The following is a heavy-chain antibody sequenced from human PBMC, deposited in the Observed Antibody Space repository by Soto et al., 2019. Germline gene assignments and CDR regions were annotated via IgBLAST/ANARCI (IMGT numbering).Heavy chain of an antibody. D-gene: IGHD4-4*01. Sequence: PSETLSLTCSFSDGSVTGYCWSWIRQPPGKGLEWIGCIDYNGIAHYNPSLTSRVTMSLDTSNKHFSLKLSSVTTTDTAVYYCARGPDYSKVGYWGQGTLVTVSS. J-gene: IGHJ4*02. CDR1: DGSVTGYC. CDR2: IDYNGIA. CDR3: ARGPDYSKVGY. V-gene: IGHV4-59*02.